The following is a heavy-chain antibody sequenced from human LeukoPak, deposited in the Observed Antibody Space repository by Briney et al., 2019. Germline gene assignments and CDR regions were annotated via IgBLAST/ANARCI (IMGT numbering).Heavy chain of an antibody. CDR1: GYIFTSYY. CDR2: INPSGDTT. CDR3: ARDKGSTMVRGVIAYNWFDP. V-gene: IGHV1-46*01. D-gene: IGHD3-10*01. Sequence: ASVKVSCKASGYIFTSYYIHWVRQAPGQGLEWMGVINPSGDTTTYAQKFQGRVTMTRDMSTSTVYMELSSLRSEDTAVYYCARDKGSTMVRGVIAYNWFDPWGQGTLVTVSS. J-gene: IGHJ5*02.